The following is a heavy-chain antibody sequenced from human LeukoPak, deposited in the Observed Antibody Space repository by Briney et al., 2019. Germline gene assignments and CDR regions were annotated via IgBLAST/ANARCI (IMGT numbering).Heavy chain of an antibody. CDR3: ARCNWGGYYFDY. CDR1: GGSFSGYY. Sequence: SETLSLTCAVYGGSFSGYYWSWIRQPPGKGLEWIGEINHSGSTNYNPSLKSRVTISVDTSKNQFSLKLSSVTAADTAVYYCARCNWGGYYFDYWGQGTLVTVSS. V-gene: IGHV4-34*01. J-gene: IGHJ4*02. D-gene: IGHD3-16*01. CDR2: INHSGST.